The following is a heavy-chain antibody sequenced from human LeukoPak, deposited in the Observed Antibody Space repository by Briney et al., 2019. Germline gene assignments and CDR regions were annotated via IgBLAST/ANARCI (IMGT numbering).Heavy chain of an antibody. Sequence: GGSLRLSCAASGFTFSSYAMHWVRQAPGKGLEWVAVISYDGSNKYYADSVKGRFTISRDNSKNTLYLQMNSLRAEDTAVYYCARDLSSGWYWGSFDYRGQGTLVTVSS. CDR1: GFTFSSYA. CDR3: ARDLSSGWYWGSFDY. J-gene: IGHJ4*02. V-gene: IGHV3-30-3*01. CDR2: ISYDGSNK. D-gene: IGHD6-19*01.